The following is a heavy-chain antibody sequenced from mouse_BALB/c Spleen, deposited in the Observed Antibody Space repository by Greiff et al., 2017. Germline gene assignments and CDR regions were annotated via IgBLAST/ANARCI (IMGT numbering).Heavy chain of an antibody. CDR1: GFTFSSYA. Sequence: EVQGVESGGGLVKPGGSLKLSCAASGFTFSSYAMSWVRQTPEKRLEWVASISSGGSTYYPDSVKGRFTISRDNARNILYLQMSSLRSEDTAMYYCARGDGNYGYWYFDVWGAGTTVTVSS. D-gene: IGHD2-1*01. CDR2: ISSGGST. J-gene: IGHJ1*01. V-gene: IGHV5-6-5*01. CDR3: ARGDGNYGYWYFDV.